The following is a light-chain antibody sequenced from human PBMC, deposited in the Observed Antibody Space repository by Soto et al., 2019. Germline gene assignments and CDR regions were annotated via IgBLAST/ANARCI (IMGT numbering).Light chain of an antibody. CDR3: QQYESYSPLT. CDR1: QGIRND. J-gene: IGKJ4*01. CDR2: AAS. Sequence: DIQMTQSPSSLSASVGDRVTITCRASQGIRNDLGWYQQKPGKAPKRLIYAASSLQSGVPSRFSGRRSGTEFTLTISSLQPDDFGTYYCQQYESYSPLTFGGGTTGDIK. V-gene: IGKV1-17*01.